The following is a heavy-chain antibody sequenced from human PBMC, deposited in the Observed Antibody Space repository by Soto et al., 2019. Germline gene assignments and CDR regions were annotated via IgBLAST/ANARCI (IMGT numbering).Heavy chain of an antibody. Sequence: GGSLRLSCAASGFTFSDYYMSWIRQAPGKGLEWVSYISSSGSTIYYADSVKGRFTISRDNAKNSLYLQMNSLRAEDTAVYYCACFNWGSRTRPFLYYWGQGSLVTVSS. CDR1: GFTFSDYY. CDR3: ACFNWGSRTRPFLYY. V-gene: IGHV3-11*01. J-gene: IGHJ4*02. D-gene: IGHD7-27*01. CDR2: ISSSGSTI.